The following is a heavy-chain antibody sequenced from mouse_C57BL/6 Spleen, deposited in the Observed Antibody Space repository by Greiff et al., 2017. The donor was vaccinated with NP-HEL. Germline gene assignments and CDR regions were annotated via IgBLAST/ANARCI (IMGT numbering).Heavy chain of an antibody. CDR2: IDPEDGDT. D-gene: IGHD1-1*01. CDR1: GFNITDYY. Sequence: EVQLQQSGAELVRPGASVKLSCTASGFNITDYYMHWVKQRPEQGLEWIGRIDPEDGDTEYAPKFKGKATMTADTSSNTAYLQLSSLTSEDTAVYYCTLYYYGSSGFDYWGQGTTLTVSS. CDR3: TLYYYGSSGFDY. V-gene: IGHV14-1*01. J-gene: IGHJ2*01.